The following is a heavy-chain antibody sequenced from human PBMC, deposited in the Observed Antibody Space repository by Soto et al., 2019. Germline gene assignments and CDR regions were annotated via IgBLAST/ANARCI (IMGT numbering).Heavy chain of an antibody. Sequence: SETLSLTCTVSGGSISSHYWSWIRQPPGKGLEWIGYIYYSESTNYNPSLKSRVTISVDTSKNQFSLKLSSVTAADTAVYYCARDQAGAYNWFDPWGQGTLVTVS. J-gene: IGHJ5*02. D-gene: IGHD6-19*01. V-gene: IGHV4-59*11. CDR3: ARDQAGAYNWFDP. CDR1: GGSISSHY. CDR2: IYYSEST.